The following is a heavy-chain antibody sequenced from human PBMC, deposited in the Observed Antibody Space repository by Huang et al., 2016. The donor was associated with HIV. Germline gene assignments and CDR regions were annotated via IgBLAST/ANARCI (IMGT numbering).Heavy chain of an antibody. Sequence: EVQLVQSGGEVKKPGESLKISCKGSGYNFISHWIAWVRQMPGEGLEWMVVIYPDDSYTRYSPSFQGQFTMSADRSISTAYLQWGSLKASDTAMYYCARGYGNGWAFFDHWGQGVLVTVSS. CDR1: GYNFISHW. CDR3: ARGYGNGWAFFDH. V-gene: IGHV5-51*01. J-gene: IGHJ4*02. CDR2: IYPDDSYT. D-gene: IGHD6-19*01.